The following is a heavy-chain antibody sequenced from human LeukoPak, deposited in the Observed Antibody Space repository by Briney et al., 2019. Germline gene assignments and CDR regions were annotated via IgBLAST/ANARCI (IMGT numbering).Heavy chain of an antibody. V-gene: IGHV3-49*03. CDR2: IRSKAYGGTT. CDR1: GFTFGDYA. CDR3: TRVMSYYGSGSYYPYYFDY. J-gene: IGHJ4*02. D-gene: IGHD3-10*01. Sequence: PGGSLRLSCTAPGFTFGDYAMSWFRQAPGKGLEWVGFIRSKAYGGTTEYAASVKGRFTISRDDSKSIAYLQMNSLKTEDTAVYYCTRVMSYYGSGSYYPYYFDYWGQGTLVTVSS.